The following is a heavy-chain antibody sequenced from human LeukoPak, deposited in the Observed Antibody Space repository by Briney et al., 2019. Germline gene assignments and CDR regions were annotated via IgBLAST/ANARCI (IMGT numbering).Heavy chain of an antibody. V-gene: IGHV3-74*01. CDR1: GFTFSNYF. CDR2: INGDGTST. D-gene: IGHD2-15*01. CDR3: ARRVDSTRWFDP. J-gene: IGHJ5*02. Sequence: GGSLRLSCSASGFTFSNYFMHWVRQAPGGGLVWVSRINGDGTSTLYADSVKGRFTISRDNAKNTLYLQMNTLRAGDTAVYYCARRVDSTRWFDPWGQGTLVTVSS.